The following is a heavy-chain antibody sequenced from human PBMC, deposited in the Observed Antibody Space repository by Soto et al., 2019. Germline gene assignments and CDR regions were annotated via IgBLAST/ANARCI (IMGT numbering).Heavy chain of an antibody. CDR2: SSYDGRET. J-gene: IGHJ4*02. D-gene: IGHD3-10*01. V-gene: IGHV3-30*03. CDR3: ARDSGWPILNFDN. Sequence: GGSLRLSCAASDFDFSSYGIHWVRQAPGKGLEWVAASSYDGRETFYADSAKGRFTVSKEMSKNTAFLQMNALRHEDTAVYFCARDSGWPILNFDNWGQGTPVTVSS. CDR1: DFDFSSYG.